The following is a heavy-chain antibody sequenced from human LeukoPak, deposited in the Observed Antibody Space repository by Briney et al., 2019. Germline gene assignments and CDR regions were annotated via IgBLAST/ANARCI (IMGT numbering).Heavy chain of an antibody. Sequence: GASVKVSYKASGGTFSSYAISWVRQAPGQGLEWMGGIIPIFGTANYAQKFQGRVTITTDESTSTAYMELSSLRSEDTAVYYCARKAGTRRGFDYWGQGTLVTVSS. CDR3: ARKAGTRRGFDY. CDR2: IIPIFGTA. V-gene: IGHV1-69*05. J-gene: IGHJ4*02. D-gene: IGHD6-19*01. CDR1: GGTFSSYA.